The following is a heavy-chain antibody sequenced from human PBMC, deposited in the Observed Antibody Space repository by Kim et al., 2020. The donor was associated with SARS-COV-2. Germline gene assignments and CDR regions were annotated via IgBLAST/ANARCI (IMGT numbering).Heavy chain of an antibody. Sequence: GGSLRLSCAAYGFTFSSYWMHWVRPAPGKGLVWVSRINSDGITPYADSVKGRFTISRDNAKNTLYMQMNSLRAEDKAVYYCARDTDLRGCSYAAYWGQGT. CDR3: ARDTDLRGCSYAAY. V-gene: IGHV3-74*03. CDR1: GFTFSSYW. D-gene: IGHD5-18*01. CDR2: INSDGIT. J-gene: IGHJ4*03.